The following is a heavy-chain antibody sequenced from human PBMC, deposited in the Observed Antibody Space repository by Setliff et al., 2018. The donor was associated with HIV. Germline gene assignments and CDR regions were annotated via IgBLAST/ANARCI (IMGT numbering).Heavy chain of an antibody. J-gene: IGHJ6*02. CDR3: ARGADTARLPREYYYYYGMDV. CDR1: GYTFTRHY. Sequence: GASVKVSCKASGYTFTRHYMHWVRQAPGQGLEWMGIINPSGGSTYSAQNFQGRVTLTRDTSTSTVYMGLRSLRSEDTAMYYCARGADTARLPREYYYYYGMDVWGQGTTVTVSS. CDR2: INPSGGST. D-gene: IGHD5-18*01. V-gene: IGHV1-46*01.